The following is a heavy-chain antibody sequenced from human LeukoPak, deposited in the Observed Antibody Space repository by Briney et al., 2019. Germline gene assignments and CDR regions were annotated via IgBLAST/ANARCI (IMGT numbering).Heavy chain of an antibody. CDR3: ASQGGAAGNPNRRFDP. CDR2: IYTSGST. D-gene: IGHD6-13*01. J-gene: IGHJ5*02. V-gene: IGHV4-61*02. Sequence: PSETLSLTCTVSGGSISSGSYYWSWIRQPAGKGLEWIGRIYTSGSTNYNPSLKSRVTISVDTSKNQFSLKLSSVTAADTAVYYCASQGGAAGNPNRRFDPWGQGTLVTVSS. CDR1: GGSISSGSYY.